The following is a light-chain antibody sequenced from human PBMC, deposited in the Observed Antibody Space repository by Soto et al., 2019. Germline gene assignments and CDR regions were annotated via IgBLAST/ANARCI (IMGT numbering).Light chain of an antibody. CDR1: QSISLS. J-gene: IGKJ1*01. CDR2: DAS. Sequence: DIRMTQSPSTLSAFVGDRVTITCRASQSISLSLAWYQQKPGKAPDLLISDASNLERGVPSRFSGSASGTEFTLTISSLQPDDFATYYCQQYNSYWTFGPGTKVDIK. CDR3: QQYNSYWT. V-gene: IGKV1-5*01.